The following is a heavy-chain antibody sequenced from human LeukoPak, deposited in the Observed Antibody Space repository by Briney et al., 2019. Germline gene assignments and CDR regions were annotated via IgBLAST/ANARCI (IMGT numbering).Heavy chain of an antibody. D-gene: IGHD2-15*01. CDR3: ARPEYCSGGTCFYGAFDV. Sequence: GESLKISCKGSGYSFDSNWIAWVRQMPGKGLEWMGIIYPGDSDIRYTPSFEGQVTISADKSINTTYLQWSSLKASDTAMYYCARPEYCSGGTCFYGAFDVWGQGTMVTVSS. J-gene: IGHJ3*01. CDR1: GYSFDSNW. CDR2: IYPGDSDI. V-gene: IGHV5-51*01.